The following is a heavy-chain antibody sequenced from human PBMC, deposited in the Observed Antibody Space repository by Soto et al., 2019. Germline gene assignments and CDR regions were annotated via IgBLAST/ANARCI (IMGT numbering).Heavy chain of an antibody. J-gene: IGHJ6*02. CDR1: GYTFTGYY. Sequence: ASVKVSCKASGYTFTGYYTHWVRQAPGQGLEWMGWINPNSGGTNYAQKFQGWVTMTRDTSISTAYMELSRLRSDDTAVYYCARDVAAAGHYYYYYGMDVWGQGTTVTVSS. D-gene: IGHD6-13*01. V-gene: IGHV1-2*04. CDR2: INPNSGGT. CDR3: ARDVAAAGHYYYYYGMDV.